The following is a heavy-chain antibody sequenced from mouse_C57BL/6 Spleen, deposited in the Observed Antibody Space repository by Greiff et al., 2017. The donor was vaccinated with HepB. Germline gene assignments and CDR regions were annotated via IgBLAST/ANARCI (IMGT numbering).Heavy chain of an antibody. Sequence: VQLQQPGAELVKPGASVKMSCKASGYTFTSYWITWVKQRPGQGLEWIGDIYPGSGSTNYNEKFKSKATLTVETSSSTAYMQLSSLTSEDSAVYYCARFEDYGSIAYWGQGTLVTVSA. J-gene: IGHJ3*01. D-gene: IGHD1-1*01. CDR2: IYPGSGST. V-gene: IGHV1-55*01. CDR3: ARFEDYGSIAY. CDR1: GYTFTSYW.